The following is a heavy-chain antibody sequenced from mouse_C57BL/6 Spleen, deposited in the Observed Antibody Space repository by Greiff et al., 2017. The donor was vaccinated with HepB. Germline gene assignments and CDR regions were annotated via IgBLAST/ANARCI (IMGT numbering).Heavy chain of an antibody. Sequence: EVQLQQSGPELVKPGASVKMSCKASGYTFTDYNMHWVKQSHGKSLEWIGYINPNNGGTSYNQKFKGKATLTVNKSSSTAYMALRSLTSEDSAVYYCAVTAQAPIAYWGQGTLVTVSA. V-gene: IGHV1-22*01. D-gene: IGHD3-2*02. CDR3: AVTAQAPIAY. CDR1: GYTFTDYN. CDR2: INPNNGGT. J-gene: IGHJ3*01.